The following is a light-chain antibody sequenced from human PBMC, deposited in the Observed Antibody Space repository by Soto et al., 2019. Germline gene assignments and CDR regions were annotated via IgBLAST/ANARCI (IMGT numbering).Light chain of an antibody. V-gene: IGLV2-23*02. J-gene: IGLJ1*01. CDR3: CSFAGRSPPTSV. CDR1: TSDVGTYNL. Sequence: QSVLTQPASVSGSPGQSITISCTGTTSDVGTYNLASWYQHHPGKAPQLIIFEVTKRPSGVSDRFSGSKSGNTASLTISGLLGEDEADYYCCSFAGRSPPTSVFGTGTKVTV. CDR2: EVT.